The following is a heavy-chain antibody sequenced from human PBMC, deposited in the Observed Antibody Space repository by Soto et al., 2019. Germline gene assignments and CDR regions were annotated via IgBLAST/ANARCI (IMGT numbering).Heavy chain of an antibody. Sequence: GSLSPSCADSGFNSTNHWMHWVRQAPGKGQEWVSRITSDGKSKAYAESVKGRFAISRDNAKNTVDLQMNGLTVEDTAVYYCARESGDWPLNWFDPWGQGTLVTVSS. J-gene: IGHJ5*02. D-gene: IGHD2-21*02. CDR2: ITSDGKSK. CDR3: ARESGDWPLNWFDP. V-gene: IGHV3-74*01. CDR1: GFNSTNHW.